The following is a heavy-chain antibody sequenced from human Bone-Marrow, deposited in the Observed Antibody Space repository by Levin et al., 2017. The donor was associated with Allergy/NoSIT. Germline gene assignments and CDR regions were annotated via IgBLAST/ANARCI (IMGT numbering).Heavy chain of an antibody. D-gene: IGHD2/OR15-2a*01. V-gene: IGHV4-4*02. CDR3: ARKGGSATLYFVDY. CDR2: IYHGGST. Sequence: SETLSLTCSVSGASISSNHWWSWVRQTPGKGLELIGEIYHGGSTTYNPSLKSRVTISMDKSKNQFSLNLTSVTAADTAIYYCARKGGSATLYFVDYWGQGTLVTVSS. CDR1: GASISSNHW. J-gene: IGHJ4*02.